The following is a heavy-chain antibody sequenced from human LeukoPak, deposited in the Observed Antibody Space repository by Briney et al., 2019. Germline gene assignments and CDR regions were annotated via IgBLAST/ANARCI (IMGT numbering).Heavy chain of an antibody. CDR3: AGLGYSGYGPRSRFDN. CDR1: GFTFSSYA. J-gene: IGHJ4*02. Sequence: GGSLRLSCAASGFTFSSYAMSWVRQAPGKGLEWVSAISGSGGSTYYADSVKGRFTISRDNSKNTLYLQMNSLRAEDTAVYYCAGLGYSGYGPRSRFDNWGQGTLITVST. V-gene: IGHV3-23*01. CDR2: ISGSGGST. D-gene: IGHD5-12*01.